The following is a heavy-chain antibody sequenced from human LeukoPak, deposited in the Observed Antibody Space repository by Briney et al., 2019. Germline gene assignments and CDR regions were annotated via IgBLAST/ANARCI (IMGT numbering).Heavy chain of an antibody. CDR1: GFTFSGSA. V-gene: IGHV3-73*01. CDR2: IRSKANSYAT. J-gene: IGHJ6*03. Sequence: GGSLRLSCVASGFTFSGSAMHWVRQASGKGLEWVGRIRSKANSYATAYAASVKGRFTISRDDSKNTAYLQMNSLKTEDTAVYYCTRHLYSSSSGGRYYYYMDVWGKGTTVTVSS. CDR3: TRHLYSSSSGGRYYYYMDV. D-gene: IGHD6-6*01.